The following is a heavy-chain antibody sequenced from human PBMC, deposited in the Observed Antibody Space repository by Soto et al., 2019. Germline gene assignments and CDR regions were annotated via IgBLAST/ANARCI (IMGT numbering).Heavy chain of an antibody. CDR3: ARDPSRDGYRGYYYGMDV. CDR1: GGTFSSYA. CDR2: IIPIFGTA. V-gene: IGHV1-69*13. D-gene: IGHD5-12*01. J-gene: IGHJ6*02. Sequence: ASVKVSCKASGGTFSSYAISWVRQAPGQGLEWMGGIIPIFGTANYAQKFQGRVTITADESTSTAYMELSSLRSEDTAVYYCARDPSRDGYRGYYYGMDVWGQGTTVTVSS.